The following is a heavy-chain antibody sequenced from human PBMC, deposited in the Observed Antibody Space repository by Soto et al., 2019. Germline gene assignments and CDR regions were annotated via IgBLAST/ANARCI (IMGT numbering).Heavy chain of an antibody. Sequence: QVQLQESGPGLVKPSETLSLTCTVSGGSVSSGSYYWSWIRQPPGKGLEWIGYIYYSGSTNYNPSRKSRVTISVDTAKNQYSLKLSSVTAADTAVYYCARVRTSGYSGSRPYYYCYGMDVWGQGTTVTVSS. CDR2: IYYSGST. CDR1: GGSVSSGSYY. V-gene: IGHV4-61*01. CDR3: ARVRTSGYSGSRPYYYCYGMDV. D-gene: IGHD5-12*01. J-gene: IGHJ6*02.